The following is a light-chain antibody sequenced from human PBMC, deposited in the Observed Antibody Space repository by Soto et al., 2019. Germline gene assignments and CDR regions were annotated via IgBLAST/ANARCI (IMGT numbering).Light chain of an antibody. CDR3: QQYYSVPFT. CDR2: WAS. J-gene: IGKJ3*01. V-gene: IGKV4-1*01. Sequence: DIVVTQSPDSLAVSLGEWTTINCKSSQSVLYSSDNKNYLAWYHQKPAQPPKLLIYWASTRESGVPDRFSVSGSGKDFTLTISYLQAEDVAVYYCQQYYSVPFTFGPGTKVDIK. CDR1: QSVLYSSDNKNY.